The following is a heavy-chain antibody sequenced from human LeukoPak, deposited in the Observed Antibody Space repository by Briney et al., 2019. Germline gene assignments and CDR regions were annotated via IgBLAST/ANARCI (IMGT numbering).Heavy chain of an antibody. CDR2: IKPDSSAT. D-gene: IGHD2-15*01. J-gene: IGHJ4*02. Sequence: ASVKVSCKASGYTFTAYHIHWLRQAPGQGGEWMGWIKPDSSATKYTQKFQGRVTLTRGTSISTAYLELSRLRSDDTAIYYCARACRSCGDGACSCFDYWGQGTLVTVSS. CDR1: GYTFTAYH. CDR3: ARACRSCGDGACSCFDY. V-gene: IGHV1-2*02.